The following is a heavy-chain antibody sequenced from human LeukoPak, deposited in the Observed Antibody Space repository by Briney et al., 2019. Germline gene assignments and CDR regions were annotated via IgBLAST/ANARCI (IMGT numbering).Heavy chain of an antibody. CDR2: IYYSGST. CDR3: AGARPGWFDP. CDR1: GCSISGYY. Sequence: SETLSLTCTVSGCSISGYYWSWIRQPPGRGLEWIGYIYYSGSTNYNPSLNSRVTISVDTSQNQFSLKLSSVSAADTAVYYCAGARPGWFDPWGQGTLVTVSS. J-gene: IGHJ5*02. V-gene: IGHV4-59*01.